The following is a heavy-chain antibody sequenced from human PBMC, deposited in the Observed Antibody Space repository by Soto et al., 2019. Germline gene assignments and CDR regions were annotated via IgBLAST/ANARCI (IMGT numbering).Heavy chain of an antibody. CDR3: EHRGEDTAIVIFDY. D-gene: IGHD5-18*01. V-gene: IGHV2-5*02. CDR2: IYWDDDK. Sequence: QITLKESGPTLVKPTQTLTLTCTFSGFSLSTSGVGVGWIRQPPGKALEWLALIYWDDDKRYSPSLKSRLTITKDTSKNQVVITMTNIDPVDTATYYCEHRGEDTAIVIFDYWGQGTMVTVSS. J-gene: IGHJ4*02. CDR1: GFSLSTSGVG.